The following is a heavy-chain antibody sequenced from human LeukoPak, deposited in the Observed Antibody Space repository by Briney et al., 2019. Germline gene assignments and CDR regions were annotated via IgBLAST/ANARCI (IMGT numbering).Heavy chain of an antibody. CDR3: ARAQISGRCIGGNCYSGY. J-gene: IGHJ4*02. CDR2: ISYDGINK. CDR1: GFTFSTYA. Sequence: PGGSLRLSCEASGFTFSTYAMNWVRQAPGKGLEWVALISYDGINKYYADSVKGRFTVSRDNSENTLYLQMNSLRGDDTAVYYCARAQISGRCIGGNCYSGYWGQGNLVTVSS. D-gene: IGHD2-15*01. V-gene: IGHV3-30-3*01.